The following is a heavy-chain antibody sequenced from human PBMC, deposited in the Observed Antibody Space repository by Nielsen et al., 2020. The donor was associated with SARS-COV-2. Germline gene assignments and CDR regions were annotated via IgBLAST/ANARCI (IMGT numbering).Heavy chain of an antibody. Sequence: GESLKISCAAPGFTFSSYSMNWVRQAPGKGLEWVSSISSSSSYIYYADSVKGRFTISRDNAENSLSLQMNSLRAEDTAVYYCARESVTGTDAFDIWGQGTVVTVSS. CDR1: GFTFSSYS. CDR3: ARESVTGTDAFDI. D-gene: IGHD6-19*01. V-gene: IGHV3-21*01. CDR2: ISSSSSYI. J-gene: IGHJ3*02.